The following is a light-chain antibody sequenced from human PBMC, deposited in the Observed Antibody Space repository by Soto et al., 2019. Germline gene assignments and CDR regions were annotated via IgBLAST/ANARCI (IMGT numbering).Light chain of an antibody. CDR3: QQYYTYAT. V-gene: IGKV1-5*03. J-gene: IGKJ1*01. Sequence: DIQMTQSPSTLSASVGDRVTITCRASQTISNYLTWYQQRPGKAPNLPIYRSSILQNGVPSRFSGSGSGTAFTLTSSSLHPDDFATYYCQQYYTYATFGQGTRVEI. CDR2: RSS. CDR1: QTISNY.